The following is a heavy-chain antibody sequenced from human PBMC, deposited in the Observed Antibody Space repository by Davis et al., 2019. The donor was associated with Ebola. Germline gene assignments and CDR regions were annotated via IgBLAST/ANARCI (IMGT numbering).Heavy chain of an antibody. V-gene: IGHV4-39*07. CDR2: IYYSGST. Sequence: MPSETLSLTCTVSSGSISSSSYYWGWIRQPPGKGLEWIGSIYYSGSTYYNPSLKSRVTISVDTSKNQFSLKLSSVTAADTAVYYCASGRGGVAGSYYYYYGMDVWGQGTTVTVSS. CDR3: ASGRGGVAGSYYYYYGMDV. CDR1: SGSISSSSYY. D-gene: IGHD6-19*01. J-gene: IGHJ6*02.